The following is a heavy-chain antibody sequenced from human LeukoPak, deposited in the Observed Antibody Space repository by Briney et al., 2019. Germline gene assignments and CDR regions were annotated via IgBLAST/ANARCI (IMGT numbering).Heavy chain of an antibody. Sequence: GGSLRLSCAASGFTFSDYYMSWIRQAPGKGLEWVSYISSSGSTIYYADSVKGRFTISRDNAKNSLYLQMNSLRAEDTAVYYCARFWSGYSGLYYYGMDVWGQGTRSPSP. V-gene: IGHV3-11*01. D-gene: IGHD3-3*01. CDR3: ARFWSGYSGLYYYGMDV. CDR2: ISSSGSTI. CDR1: GFTFSDYY. J-gene: IGHJ6*02.